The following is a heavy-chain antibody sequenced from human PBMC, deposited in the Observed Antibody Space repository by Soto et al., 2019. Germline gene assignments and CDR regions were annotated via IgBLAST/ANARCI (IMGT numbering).Heavy chain of an antibody. V-gene: IGHV3-21*02. CDR2: ITSSSSYI. CDR3: ARGTGDYDFWSGYHATDYFDY. J-gene: IGHJ4*02. D-gene: IGHD3-3*01. Sequence: EVQLVESGGGLVKPGGSLRLSCVASGFTFSSYSMNWVRQAPGKGLEWVSSITSSSSYIYYADLLKGRFTISRDNAKKSLYLQMNSLRVEDTAVYFCARGTGDYDFWSGYHATDYFDYWGQGTLVTVSS. CDR1: GFTFSSYS.